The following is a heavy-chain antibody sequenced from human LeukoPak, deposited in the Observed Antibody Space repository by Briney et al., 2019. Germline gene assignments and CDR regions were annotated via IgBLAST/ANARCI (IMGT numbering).Heavy chain of an antibody. CDR3: ASTYCSSTSCDYMDV. CDR1: GYTFTSYD. J-gene: IGHJ6*03. CDR2: MNPNSGNT. Sequence: GASVEVSCKASGYTFTSYDINWVRQATGQGLEWMGWMNPNSGNTGYAQKFQGRVTMTTDTSTSTAYMELRSLKSDDTAVYYCASTYCSSTSCDYMDVWGKGTTVTVSS. D-gene: IGHD2-2*01. V-gene: IGHV1-8*01.